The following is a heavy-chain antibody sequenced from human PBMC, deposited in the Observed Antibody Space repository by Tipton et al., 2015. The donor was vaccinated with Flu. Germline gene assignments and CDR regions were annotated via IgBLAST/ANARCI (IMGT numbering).Heavy chain of an antibody. D-gene: IGHD4-11*01. J-gene: IGHJ5*02. CDR2: IHRTGST. CDR3: ARGDYSNYVSEPKNWFDP. V-gene: IGHV4-38-2*01. CDR1: GDSIGSRYY. Sequence: TLSLTCFVSGDSIGSRYYWGWIRQPPGKGLQWIGNIHRTGSTYYNPSLSSRVTISVDTSKNQFYLRLTSVTAADTAVYYCARGDYSNYVSEPKNWFDPWGQGTLVAVSS.